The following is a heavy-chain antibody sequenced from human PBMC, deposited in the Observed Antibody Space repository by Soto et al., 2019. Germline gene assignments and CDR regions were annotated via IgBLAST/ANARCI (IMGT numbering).Heavy chain of an antibody. J-gene: IGHJ6*02. D-gene: IGHD3-22*01. CDR2: INSDGSSK. Sequence: IRVSCGAAELTISSYWRHRVSQEPGKGLVWVSRINSDGSSKSYADSVKGRFTISRDNAKNTLYLQMNSLRAEDTAVYYCARDKIPRNYYDSSDYGMDVWGQGTTVTVSS. CDR1: ELTISSYW. V-gene: IGHV3-74*01. CDR3: ARDKIPRNYYDSSDYGMDV.